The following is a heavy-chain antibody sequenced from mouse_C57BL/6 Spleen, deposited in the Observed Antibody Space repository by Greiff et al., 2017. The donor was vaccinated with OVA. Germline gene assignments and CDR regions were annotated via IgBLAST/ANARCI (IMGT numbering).Heavy chain of an antibody. V-gene: IGHV1-61*01. Sequence: QVHVKQPGAELVRPGSSVKLSCKASGYTFTSYWMDWVKQRPGQGLEWIGNIYPSDSETHYNQKFKDKATLTVDKSSSTAYMQLSSLTSEDSAVYYCARSSDGYSYYFDYWGQGTTLTVSS. J-gene: IGHJ2*01. CDR3: ARSSDGYSYYFDY. CDR1: GYTFTSYW. D-gene: IGHD2-3*01. CDR2: IYPSDSET.